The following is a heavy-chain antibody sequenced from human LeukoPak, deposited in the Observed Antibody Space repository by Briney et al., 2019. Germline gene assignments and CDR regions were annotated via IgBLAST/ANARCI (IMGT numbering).Heavy chain of an antibody. D-gene: IGHD6-13*01. CDR2: ISASGGDT. Sequence: GGSLRLSCVVSGLTFSSYSMSWVRQAPGKGLEWVSGISASGGDTSYPDSVKGRFTISRDNSKNTLFLQMNSLRVEDTAIHYCAKDAAGPEYWGQGTLVTVSS. J-gene: IGHJ4*02. CDR1: GLTFSSYS. CDR3: AKDAAGPEY. V-gene: IGHV3-23*01.